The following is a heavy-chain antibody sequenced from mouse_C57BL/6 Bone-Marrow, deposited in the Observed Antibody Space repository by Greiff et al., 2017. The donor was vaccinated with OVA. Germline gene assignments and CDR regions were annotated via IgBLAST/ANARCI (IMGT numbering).Heavy chain of an antibody. Sequence: QVQLQQSGPELVKPGASVKISCKASGYAFSSSWMNWVKQRPGKGLEWIGRIYPGDGDTTSNGKFKGKATLTAATSSSPAYMQLSSLTSEDSAVYFCARRGGWVDCDYWGQGTTLTVSA. J-gene: IGHJ2*01. V-gene: IGHV1-82*01. D-gene: IGHD1-1*01. CDR3: ARRGGWVDCDY. CDR2: IYPGDGDT. CDR1: GYAFSSSW.